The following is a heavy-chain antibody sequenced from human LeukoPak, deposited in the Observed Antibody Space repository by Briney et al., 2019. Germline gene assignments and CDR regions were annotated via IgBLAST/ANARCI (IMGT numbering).Heavy chain of an antibody. Sequence: SETLSLTCAVYGGSFSGYYWSWIRQPPGKGLEWIGEINHSGSTNYNPSLKSRVTISVDTSKNQFSPKLSSVTAADTAVYYCARGTNGWFDPWGQGTLVTVSS. CDR1: GGSFSGYY. D-gene: IGHD2-2*01. CDR2: INHSGST. CDR3: ARGTNGWFDP. J-gene: IGHJ5*02. V-gene: IGHV4-34*01.